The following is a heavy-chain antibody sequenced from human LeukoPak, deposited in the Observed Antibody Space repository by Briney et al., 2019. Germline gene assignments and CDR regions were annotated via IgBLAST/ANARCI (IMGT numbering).Heavy chain of an antibody. Sequence: PGGSLRLSCAASGFTFSKDDFHWVRQAPGKGLEWVAALGVTGDTDYADSVKGRFTISSEDAVNSFYLQMRSLVAGDTALYYCTKEFCGSRAACAGGSYYDFWGRGALVTVSS. J-gene: IGHJ2*01. CDR1: GFTFSKDD. V-gene: IGHV3-13*01. D-gene: IGHD2-15*01. CDR3: TKEFCGSRAACAGGSYYDF. CDR2: LGVTGDT.